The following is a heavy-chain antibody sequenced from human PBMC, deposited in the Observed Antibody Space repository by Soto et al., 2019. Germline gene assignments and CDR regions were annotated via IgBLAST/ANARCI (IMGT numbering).Heavy chain of an antibody. CDR3: ARGAEMSSLTKWFDP. CDR2: ISRDGNAI. D-gene: IGHD1-1*01. Sequence: VQLVESGGGLVKPGGSLRLSCAASGFIFSDYYMSWIRQAPGKGLEWLAYISRDGNAIFYADSVNGRFTISRDNAKNSLFLQMDDLRAEDTATFFCARGAEMSSLTKWFDPWGQGTLVTVSS. J-gene: IGHJ5*02. CDR1: GFIFSDYY. V-gene: IGHV3-11*01.